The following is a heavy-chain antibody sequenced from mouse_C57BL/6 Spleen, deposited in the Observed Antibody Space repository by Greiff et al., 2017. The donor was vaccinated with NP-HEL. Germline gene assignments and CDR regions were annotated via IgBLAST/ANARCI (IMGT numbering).Heavy chain of an antibody. CDR1: GYTFTSYW. CDR2: IDPSDSYT. Sequence: QVQLQQPGAELVMPGASVKLSCKASGYTFTSYWMHWVKRRPGQGLEWIGEIDPSDSYTNYNQKFKGKSTLTVDKSSSTAYMQLSSLTSEDSAVYYCARSGNYAWFAYWGQGTLVTVSA. J-gene: IGHJ3*01. CDR3: ARSGNYAWFAY. D-gene: IGHD1-1*02. V-gene: IGHV1-69*01.